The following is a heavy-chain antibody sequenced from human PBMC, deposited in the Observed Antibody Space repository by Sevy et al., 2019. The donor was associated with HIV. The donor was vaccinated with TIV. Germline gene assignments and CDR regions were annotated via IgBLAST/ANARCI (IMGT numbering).Heavy chain of an antibody. D-gene: IGHD3-10*01. Sequence: GGSLRLSCAASGFTFSSYEMNWVRQAPGKGLEWVSYISSSGRTIYYADSVKGRFTISRDNAKNSLYLQMNSLRAEDTAVYYCARGPPRYYYGSGSYIDYYYGMDVWGQGTTVTVSS. CDR1: GFTFSSYE. CDR3: ARGPPRYYYGSGSYIDYYYGMDV. J-gene: IGHJ6*02. V-gene: IGHV3-48*03. CDR2: ISSSGRTI.